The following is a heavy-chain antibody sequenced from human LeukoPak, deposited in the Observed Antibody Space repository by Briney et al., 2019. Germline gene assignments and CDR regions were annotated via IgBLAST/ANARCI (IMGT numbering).Heavy chain of an antibody. D-gene: IGHD2-15*01. CDR1: GYTLTELS. V-gene: IGHV1-24*01. CDR2: FDPEDGET. Sequence: GASVKVSCKVSGYTLTELSMHWVRQAPGKGLEWMGGFDPEDGETIYAQKFQGRVTITRDTSASTAYMELSSLRSEDTAVYYCARGGFYCSGGSCYVISEFDYWGQGTLVTVSS. J-gene: IGHJ4*02. CDR3: ARGGFYCSGGSCYVISEFDY.